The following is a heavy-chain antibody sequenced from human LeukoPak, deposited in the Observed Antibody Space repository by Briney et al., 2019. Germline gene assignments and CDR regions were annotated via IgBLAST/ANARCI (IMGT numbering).Heavy chain of an antibody. CDR3: AKGLFRSVYYGMDV. J-gene: IGHJ6*02. CDR1: GFTFSSYG. CDR2: ISYDGSNK. Sequence: GGSLRLSCAASGFTFSSYGMHWVRQAPGKGLEWVAVISYDGSNKYYADSVKGRFTISRDNSKNTLYLQMNSLRAEDTAVYYCAKGLFRSVYYGMDVWGQGTTVTVSS. D-gene: IGHD3-22*01. V-gene: IGHV3-30*18.